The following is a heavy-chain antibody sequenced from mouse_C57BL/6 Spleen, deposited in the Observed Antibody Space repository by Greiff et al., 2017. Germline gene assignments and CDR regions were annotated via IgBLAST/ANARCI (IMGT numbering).Heavy chain of an antibody. CDR2: ISSGGSYT. CDR1: GFTFSSYG. D-gene: IGHD2-12*01. J-gene: IGHJ3*01. Sequence: EVHLVESGGDLVKPGGSLKLSCAASGFTFSSYGMPWVRQTPDKRLEWVATISSGGSYTYYPDSVKGRFTISRDNAKNTLYLQMSSLESEDTAMYYCARYCYDEKAPWFAYWGQGTLVTVSA. CDR3: ARYCYDEKAPWFAY. V-gene: IGHV5-6*01.